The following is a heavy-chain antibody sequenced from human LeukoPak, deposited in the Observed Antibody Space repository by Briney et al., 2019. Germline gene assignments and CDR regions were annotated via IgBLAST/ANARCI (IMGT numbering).Heavy chain of an antibody. CDR3: AREFGSRWYFDY. Sequence: ASVKVSCKASGYTFTSYAMNWVRQAPGQGLEWMGGIIPIFGTANYAQKFQGRVTITADESTSTAYMELSSLRSEDTAVYYCAREFGSRWYFDYWGQGTLVTVSS. CDR1: GYTFTSYA. V-gene: IGHV1-69*13. CDR2: IIPIFGTA. J-gene: IGHJ4*02. D-gene: IGHD3-16*02.